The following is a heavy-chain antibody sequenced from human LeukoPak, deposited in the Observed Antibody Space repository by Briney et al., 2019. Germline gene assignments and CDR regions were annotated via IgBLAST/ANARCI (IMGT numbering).Heavy chain of an antibody. V-gene: IGHV1-2*02. CDR3: ARSLLMVYAIGY. CDR2: INPNSGGT. CDR1: GYTFTSYG. Sequence: ASVKVSCKASGYTFTSYGISWVRQAPGQGLEWMGWINPNSGGTNYAQKFQGRVTMTRDTSISTAYMELSRLRSDDTAVYYCARSLLMVYAIGYWGQGTLVTVSS. D-gene: IGHD2-8*01. J-gene: IGHJ4*02.